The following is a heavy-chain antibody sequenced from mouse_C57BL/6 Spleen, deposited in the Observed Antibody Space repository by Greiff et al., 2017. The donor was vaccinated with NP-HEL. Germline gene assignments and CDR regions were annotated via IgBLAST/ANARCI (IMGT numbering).Heavy chain of an antibody. CDR2: INPGSGGT. J-gene: IGHJ4*01. D-gene: IGHD1-1*01. Sequence: QVQLKQSGAELVRPGTSVKVSCKASGYAFTNYLIEWVKQRPGQGLEWIGVINPGSGGTNYNEKFKGKATLTADKSSSTAYMQLSSLTSEDSAVYFCAVYGSSYAMDYWGQGTSVTVSS. CDR1: GYAFTNYL. CDR3: AVYGSSYAMDY. V-gene: IGHV1-54*01.